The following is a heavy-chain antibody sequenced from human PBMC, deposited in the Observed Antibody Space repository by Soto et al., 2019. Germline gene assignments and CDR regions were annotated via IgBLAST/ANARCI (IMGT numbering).Heavy chain of an antibody. CDR1: GFTFSHYG. CDR2: INSGGGTK. D-gene: IGHD2-21*01. CDR3: ARDPEGINDFDY. V-gene: IGHV3-48*03. Sequence: EVQLVESGGGLVQPGGSLRLSCAASGFTFSHYGMNWARQAPGRVLEWVTHINSGGGTKSYSDSVKGRFTISRDDAKNTLYLQINSLRADDTAIYYCARDPEGINDFDYWGQGTMVTVSS. J-gene: IGHJ4*02.